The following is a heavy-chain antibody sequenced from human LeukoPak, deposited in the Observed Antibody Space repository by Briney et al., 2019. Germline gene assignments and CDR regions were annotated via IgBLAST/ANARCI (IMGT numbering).Heavy chain of an antibody. J-gene: IGHJ5*02. CDR1: GGSVSSGSYY. CDR2: IYYSGST. CDR3: ASFYYYGSGSYLSWFDP. D-gene: IGHD3-10*01. Sequence: SETLSLTCTVSGGSVSSGSYYWSWIRQPPGQGLDWIGYIYYSGSTNYNPSLKSRVTISVDTSKNQFSLKLSSVTAADTAVYYCASFYYYGSGSYLSWFDPWGQGTLVTVSS. V-gene: IGHV4-61*01.